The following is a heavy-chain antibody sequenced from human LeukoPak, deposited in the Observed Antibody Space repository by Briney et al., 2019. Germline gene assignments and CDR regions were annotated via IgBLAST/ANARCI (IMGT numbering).Heavy chain of an antibody. V-gene: IGHV1-2*02. D-gene: IGHD2-2*01. CDR1: GYTFTGYY. CDR2: INPNSGGT. J-gene: IGHJ4*02. Sequence: ASVKVSCKASGYTFTGYYMHWVRQAPGQGLEWMGWINPNSGGTNYAQKFQGRVTMTRDTSISTAYTELSRLRSDDTAVYYCARSPVRVPAAIYYFDYWGQGTLVTVSS. CDR3: ARSPVRVPAAIYYFDY.